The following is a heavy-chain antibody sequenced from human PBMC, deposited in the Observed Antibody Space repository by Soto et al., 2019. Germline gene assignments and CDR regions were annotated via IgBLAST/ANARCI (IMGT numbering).Heavy chain of an antibody. V-gene: IGHV3-21*01. D-gene: IGHD4-17*01. CDR3: ATTTLTTDYYGLDV. CDR2: IGSSTSSI. J-gene: IGHJ6*02. CDR1: GFTFSTYR. Sequence: GGSLRLSCAASGFTFSTYRMNWVRQAPGKWLEWVSYIGSSTSSIDYADSVKGRFTISRDNAKNSLYLQMNRLRAEDTAVYYCATTTLTTDYYGLDVWGQGXTVTVYS.